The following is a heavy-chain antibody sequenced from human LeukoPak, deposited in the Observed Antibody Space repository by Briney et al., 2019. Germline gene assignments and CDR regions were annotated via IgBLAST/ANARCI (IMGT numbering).Heavy chain of an antibody. CDR1: GFTFSTYT. Sequence: GGSLRLSCTASGFTFSTYTMNWVRQAPGKGLEWVSSIAGSSGYISYADSVKGRFTISRDNAKKSLYLQMTSLTAEDTAVYYCARDRGAYCGGDCYLGFDYWGRGTLVTVSS. D-gene: IGHD2-21*02. CDR3: ARDRGAYCGGDCYLGFDY. V-gene: IGHV3-21*01. CDR2: IAGSSGYI. J-gene: IGHJ4*01.